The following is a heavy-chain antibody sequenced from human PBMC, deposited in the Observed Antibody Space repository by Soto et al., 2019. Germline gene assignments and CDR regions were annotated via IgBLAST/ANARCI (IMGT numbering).Heavy chain of an antibody. CDR2: ISGSGRTT. J-gene: IGHJ6*03. CDR3: AKFRGPSYSYYSMDV. Sequence: EVQLLESGGGLVRPGGSLRLSCAASGFTFGSYAMNWLRQAPGRGLECVSFISGSGRTTYYAESVKGRFTVSRDNSKNTLYLQMNSLRAEDTALYYCAKFRGPSYSYYSMDVWGKGTTVTVSS. CDR1: GFTFGSYA. V-gene: IGHV3-23*01. D-gene: IGHD3-16*01.